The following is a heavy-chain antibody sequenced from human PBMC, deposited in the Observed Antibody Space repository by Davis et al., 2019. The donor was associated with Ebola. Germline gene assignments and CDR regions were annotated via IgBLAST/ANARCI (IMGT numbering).Heavy chain of an antibody. D-gene: IGHD1-7*01. J-gene: IGHJ3*01. CDR1: GFTFSSYS. CDR3: TRDRYNWNYY. V-gene: IGHV3-48*04. CDR2: ISSSSSTI. Sequence: PGRSLRLSCAASGFTFSSYSMNWVRQAPGKGLKWVSYISSSSSTIYYADSVKGRFTISRDNAKNSLYLQMNSLRAEDTAVYYCTRDRYNWNYYWGQGTMVTVSS.